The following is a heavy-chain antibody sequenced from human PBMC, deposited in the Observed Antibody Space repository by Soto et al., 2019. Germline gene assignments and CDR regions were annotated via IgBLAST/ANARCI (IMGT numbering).Heavy chain of an antibody. CDR3: ARTQADGKYYYGMDV. D-gene: IGHD6-13*01. J-gene: IGHJ6*02. CDR1: GYRFTSYW. CDR2: IYPGDSDT. Sequence: GESLKISCKGSGYRFTSYWIGWVRQMPGKGLECMGIIYPGDSDTRYSPSFQGQVTISADKSISTAYMHRSSLKASENDMYYRARTQADGKYYYGMDVWGQGTTVTVS. V-gene: IGHV5-51*01.